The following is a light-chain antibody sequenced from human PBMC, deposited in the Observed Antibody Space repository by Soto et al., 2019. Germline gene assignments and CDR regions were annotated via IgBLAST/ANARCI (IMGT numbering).Light chain of an antibody. CDR1: QSVGSF. CDR3: QQFASSPRT. J-gene: IGKJ1*01. Sequence: EIVLTQSPAILSLSPGERATLSCRASQSVGSFLAWYQQKPGQAPSLLIYDTSNRATGVPARFSGSGSGTDFTLTISSLEPEDFAVYYCQQFASSPRTFGRGTTVEIK. V-gene: IGKV3-11*01. CDR2: DTS.